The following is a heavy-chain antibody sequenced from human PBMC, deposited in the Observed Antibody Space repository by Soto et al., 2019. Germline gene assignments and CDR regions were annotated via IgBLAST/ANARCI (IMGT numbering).Heavy chain of an antibody. CDR3: ARGSLYCSSTSCSYGMDV. D-gene: IGHD2-15*01. V-gene: IGHV3-33*01. J-gene: IGHJ6*02. CDR2: IWFDGSNE. Sequence: QVQLVESGGGVVQPGWSLRLSCAASGFTFSDYGMHWVRQAPGEGLQWVAVIWFDGSNEHYADSVKGRFTISRDNSKNTLYLQMYSLRAGDTAEYYCARGSLYCSSTSCSYGMDVWGQETTVTVSS. CDR1: GFTFSDYG.